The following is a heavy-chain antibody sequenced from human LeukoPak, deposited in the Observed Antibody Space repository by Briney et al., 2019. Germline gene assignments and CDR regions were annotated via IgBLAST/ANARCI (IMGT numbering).Heavy chain of an antibody. CDR1: GGSISSSSYY. CDR3: ARGRVDCSGGSCYSSWYFDL. J-gene: IGHJ2*01. Sequence: PSETLSLTCTVSGGSISSSSYYWGWIRQPPGKGLEWIGSIYYSGSTYYNPSLKSRVTISVDTSKNQFSLKLSSVTAADTAVYYCARGRVDCSGGSCYSSWYFDLWGRGTLVTVSS. CDR2: IYYSGST. D-gene: IGHD2-15*01. V-gene: IGHV4-39*07.